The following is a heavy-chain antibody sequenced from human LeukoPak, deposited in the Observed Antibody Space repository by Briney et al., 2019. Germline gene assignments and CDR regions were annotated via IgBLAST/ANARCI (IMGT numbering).Heavy chain of an antibody. Sequence: GASVKVSRKASGYTFTSYDINWVRQATGQGLEWMGWMYPNSGNTGYAQKFHGRVTMTRDTSISTAYMELRSLRSEDTAVYYCARAGGYCGRISCPYYFDYWGQGSLVAVSS. CDR3: ARAGGYCGRISCPYYFDY. D-gene: IGHD2-15*01. V-gene: IGHV1-8*01. CDR1: GYTFTSYD. J-gene: IGHJ4*02. CDR2: MYPNSGNT.